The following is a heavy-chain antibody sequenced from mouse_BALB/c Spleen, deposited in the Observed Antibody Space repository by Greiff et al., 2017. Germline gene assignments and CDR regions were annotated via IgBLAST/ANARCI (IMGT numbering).Heavy chain of an antibody. CDR2: INPYNDGT. J-gene: IGHJ1*01. CDR3: ARRWERWYFDV. Sequence: EVKLMESGPELVKPGASVKMSCKASGYTFTSYVMHWVKQKPGQGLEWIGYINPYNDGTKYNEKFKGKATLTSDKSSSTAYMELSSLTSEDSAVYYCARRWERWYFDVWGAGTTVTVSS. CDR1: GYTFTSYV. D-gene: IGHD1-1*02. V-gene: IGHV1-14*01.